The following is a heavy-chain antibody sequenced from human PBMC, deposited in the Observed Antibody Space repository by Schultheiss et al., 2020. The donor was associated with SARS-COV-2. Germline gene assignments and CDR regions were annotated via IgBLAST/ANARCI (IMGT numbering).Heavy chain of an antibody. CDR3: ARQEGYYYDSSGYYY. D-gene: IGHD3-22*01. Sequence: SETLSLTCTVSGGSISSSSYYWSWIRQPPGKGLEWIGYIYYSGSTNYNPSLKSRVTISVDTSKNQFSLKLSSVTAADTAVYYCARQEGYYYDSSGYYYWGQGTMVTVSS. V-gene: IGHV4-61*05. CDR1: GGSISSSSYY. CDR2: IYYSGST. J-gene: IGHJ3*01.